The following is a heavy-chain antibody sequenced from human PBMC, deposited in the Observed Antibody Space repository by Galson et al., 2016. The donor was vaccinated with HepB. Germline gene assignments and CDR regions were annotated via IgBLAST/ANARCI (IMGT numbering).Heavy chain of an antibody. J-gene: IGHJ6*02. Sequence: SLRLSCAASGFSFSNYWMTWVRQAPGKGLEWVANIKQDESEKYYVDSVKGRFAISRDNAKRSVVLQLNSLRVDDTAVYYCARDGSGNPDYCYGFDVWGQGTTVIVSS. V-gene: IGHV3-7*03. CDR1: GFSFSNYW. D-gene: IGHD3-10*01. CDR3: ARDGSGNPDYCYGFDV. CDR2: IKQDESEK.